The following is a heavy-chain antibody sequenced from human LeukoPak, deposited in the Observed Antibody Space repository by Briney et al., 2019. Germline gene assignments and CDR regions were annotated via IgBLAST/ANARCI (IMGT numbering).Heavy chain of an antibody. V-gene: IGHV3-21*01. J-gene: IGHJ4*02. D-gene: IGHD5-18*01. CDR2: ISSSSSYI. Sequence: GGSLRLSCAASGFTFSSYSMNWVRQAPGKGLEWVSSISSSSSYIYYADSVKGRFTISRDNAKNSLYLQMNSLRAEDAAVYYCASLGGYSYGYDYWGQGTLVTVSS. CDR3: ASLGGYSYGYDY. CDR1: GFTFSSYS.